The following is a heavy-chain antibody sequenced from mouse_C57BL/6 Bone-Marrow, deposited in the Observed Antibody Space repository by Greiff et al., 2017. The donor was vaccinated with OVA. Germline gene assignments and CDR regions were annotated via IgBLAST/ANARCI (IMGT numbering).Heavy chain of an antibody. Sequence: QVQLQQSGAELAKPGASVKLSCKASGYTFTSYWMHWVKPRPGQGLEWIGYINPSSGYTKYNQKFKDKATLTVDKSSSTAYMQLSSLTYEASAVYYWARRQEFYYDNEDWYFDVWGKGTTVTVSS. J-gene: IGHJ1*03. CDR3: ARRQEFYYDNEDWYFDV. V-gene: IGHV1-7*01. D-gene: IGHD2-4*01. CDR1: GYTFTSYW. CDR2: INPSSGYT.